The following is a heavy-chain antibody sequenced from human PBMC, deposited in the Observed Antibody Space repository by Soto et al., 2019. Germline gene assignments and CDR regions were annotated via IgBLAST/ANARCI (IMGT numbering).Heavy chain of an antibody. Sequence: GGSLRLSCAASGFTFSSFWMAWVRQAPGKGLEWVANINQDGSEKYYVDSMKGRFTISRDNAKNSLYLEMNSLRAEDTAVYDCATERDLVVVAETPIHYPGMDPWGQGTTVTVSS. CDR3: ATERDLVVVAETPIHYPGMDP. D-gene: IGHD2-15*01. CDR1: GFTFSSFW. V-gene: IGHV3-7*03. CDR2: INQDGSEK. J-gene: IGHJ6*02.